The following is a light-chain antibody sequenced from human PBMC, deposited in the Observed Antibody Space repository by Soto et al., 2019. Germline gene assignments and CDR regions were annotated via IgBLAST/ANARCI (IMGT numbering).Light chain of an antibody. J-gene: IGKJ2*01. CDR1: QSVSSSY. Sequence: EIVLTQSPGTLSLSPGERATLSCRASQSVSSSYLAWYQQKPGQAPRLLIYGASSRATGIPDRFSGSGSGTDFTFTISRLEPEDFAVYYCQQYDRSMYTFGQGTKLEIK. CDR2: GAS. CDR3: QQYDRSMYT. V-gene: IGKV3-20*01.